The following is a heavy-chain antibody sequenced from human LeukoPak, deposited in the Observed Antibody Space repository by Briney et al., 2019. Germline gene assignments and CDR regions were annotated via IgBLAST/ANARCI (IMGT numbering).Heavy chain of an antibody. Sequence: PSETLSLTCAVSGGSISRGGYSWSWIRQPPGKGLEWIGYIYHSGNTYYSPSLKSRVTISVDTSKNQFSLKLTSVTAADTAVYYCASLVGAAYNWFDPWGQGTLVTVSS. J-gene: IGHJ5*02. D-gene: IGHD1-26*01. CDR3: ASLVGAAYNWFDP. V-gene: IGHV4-30-2*01. CDR1: GGSISRGGYS. CDR2: IYHSGNT.